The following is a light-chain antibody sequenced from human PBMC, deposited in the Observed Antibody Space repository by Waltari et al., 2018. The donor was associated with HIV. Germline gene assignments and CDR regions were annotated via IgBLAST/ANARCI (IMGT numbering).Light chain of an antibody. Sequence: EIVLTQSPGTLSLSPGERATLSCRASQSVSSSYLAWYQQKPGQAPRLLIYGASSRATGIPDRFSGSGSGTAFTLTISRLEPEDFAVYYCQQYRSSSWTFGQGTKVEIK. V-gene: IGKV3-20*01. J-gene: IGKJ1*01. CDR2: GAS. CDR3: QQYRSSSWT. CDR1: QSVSSSY.